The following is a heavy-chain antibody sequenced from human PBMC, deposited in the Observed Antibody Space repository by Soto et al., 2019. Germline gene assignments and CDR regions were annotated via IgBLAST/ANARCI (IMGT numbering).Heavy chain of an antibody. CDR3: ARDPDLSGGLNYYNSMDV. V-gene: IGHV3-74*03. D-gene: IGHD3-10*01. CDR2: INGDGSIT. J-gene: IGHJ6*03. Sequence: GALRLSYAASGFTFSSYWMHWVRQVPGKGLVWVSRINGDGSITKYAESVKGRFTVSRDNTKNTLYLQMHSLRVEDTALFYCARDPDLSGGLNYYNSMDVWGKGTTVTVSS. CDR1: GFTFSSYW.